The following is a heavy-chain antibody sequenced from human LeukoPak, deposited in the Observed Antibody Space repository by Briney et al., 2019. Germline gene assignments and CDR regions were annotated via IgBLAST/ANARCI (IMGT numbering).Heavy chain of an antibody. CDR1: GYSFSNYW. V-gene: IGHV5-51*01. D-gene: IGHD3-22*01. J-gene: IGHJ4*02. CDR3: ARRADYYDSSGSAYYFDY. Sequence: GESLKISCKGSGYSFSNYWIGWVRQMPGKGLEWMGIVYPSDSDTRYSPSFQGQVTISADKSISTAYLQWSSLKASDTAMYYCARRADYYDSSGSAYYFDYWGQGTLVTVSS. CDR2: VYPSDSDT.